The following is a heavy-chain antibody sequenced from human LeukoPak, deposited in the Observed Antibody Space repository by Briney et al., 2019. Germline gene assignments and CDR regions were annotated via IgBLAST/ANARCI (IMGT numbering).Heavy chain of an antibody. CDR1: GYTFTGYY. V-gene: IGHV1-2*02. CDR3: ARDRRGPASYGDSSFDY. Sequence: GASVKVSCKASGYTFTGYYMHWVRQAPGQGLEWMGWINPNSGGTNYARKFQGRVTMTRDTSISTAYMELSRLRSDDTAVYYCARDRRGPASYGDSSFDYWGQGTLVTVSS. CDR2: INPNSGGT. J-gene: IGHJ4*02. D-gene: IGHD4-17*01.